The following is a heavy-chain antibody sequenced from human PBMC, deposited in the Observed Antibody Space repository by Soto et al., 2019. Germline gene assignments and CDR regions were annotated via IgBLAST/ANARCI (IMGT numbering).Heavy chain of an antibody. D-gene: IGHD1-1*01. CDR1: VASISGFY. V-gene: IGHV4-4*07. J-gene: IGHJ5*02. CDR2: IYATGTT. CDR3: VRDGTKTLRDWLAP. Sequence: PSETLSLTCTVSVASISGFYWSWIRKSAGKGLEWIGRIYATGTTDYNPSLKSRVMMSVDTSKKQFSLKLRSVTAADTAVYYCVRDGTKTLRDWLAPWGKGISVTVS.